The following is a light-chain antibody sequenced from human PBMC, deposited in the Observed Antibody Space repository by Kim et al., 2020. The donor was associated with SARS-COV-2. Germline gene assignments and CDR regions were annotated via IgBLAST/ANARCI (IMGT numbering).Light chain of an antibody. CDR1: QGITSTY. CDR3: HHYGSSPQT. V-gene: IGKV3-20*01. Sequence: SPGERATLSCRASQGITSTYLAWYQQKPGQAPRLLIYGASSRATGIPDRFSGSGSGTDFSLTISRLEPEDFGVYFCHHYGSSPQTFGQGTKV. CDR2: GAS. J-gene: IGKJ1*01.